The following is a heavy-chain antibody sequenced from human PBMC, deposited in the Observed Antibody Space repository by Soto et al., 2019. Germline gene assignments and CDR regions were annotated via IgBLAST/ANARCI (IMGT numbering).Heavy chain of an antibody. Sequence: SETLSLTCTVSGGSISSGGYYWIWIRQHPGKGLEWIGYISYSGSTYYNPSLKSRVTMSVDTSKNQFSLILSSVTATDTAIYYCARSGVDDRPSYFWFNFDYWGQGSQVTGSS. J-gene: IGHJ4*02. CDR3: ARSGVDDRPSYFWFNFDY. V-gene: IGHV4-30-4*01. D-gene: IGHD3-10*01. CDR1: GGSISSGGYY. CDR2: ISYSGST.